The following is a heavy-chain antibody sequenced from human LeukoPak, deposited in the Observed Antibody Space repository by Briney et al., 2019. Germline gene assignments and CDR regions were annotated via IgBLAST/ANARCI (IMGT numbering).Heavy chain of an antibody. Sequence: PGGSLRLSCAASGFTFSDYYMSWIRQAPGKGLEWISYIHSRGSTTYYADSVKGRFTISRDNAKNSLFLQMNSLRVEDTAVYYCARDRYYYDSSGYSNWFDPWGQGTLVTVSS. CDR2: IHSRGSTT. V-gene: IGHV3-11*01. J-gene: IGHJ5*02. CDR3: ARDRYYYDSSGYSNWFDP. CDR1: GFTFSDYY. D-gene: IGHD3-22*01.